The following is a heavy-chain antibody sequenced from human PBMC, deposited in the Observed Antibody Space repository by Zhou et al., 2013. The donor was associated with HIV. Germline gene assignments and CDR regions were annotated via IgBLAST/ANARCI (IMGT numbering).Heavy chain of an antibody. CDR2: IIPILGIA. CDR3: ARDLGLMSVDFWSGYLDY. CDR1: GGTFSSYA. Sequence: QVQLVQSGAEVKKPGSSVKVSCKASGGTFSSYAISWVRQAPGQGLEWMGRIIPILGIANYAQKFQGRVTITADKSTSTAYMELSSLRSEDTAVYYCARDLGLMSVDFWSGYLDYWGQGTLVTVSS. J-gene: IGHJ4*02. D-gene: IGHD3-3*01. V-gene: IGHV1-69*04.